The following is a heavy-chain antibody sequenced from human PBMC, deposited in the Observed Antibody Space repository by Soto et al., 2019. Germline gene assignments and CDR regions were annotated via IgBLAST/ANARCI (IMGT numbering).Heavy chain of an antibody. V-gene: IGHV4-34*01. J-gene: IGHJ4*02. D-gene: IGHD2-8*02. CDR2: INHSGST. CDR3: ARDTITGLFDY. Sequence: QVQLQQWGAGLLKPSETLSLTCAVYGGSFSGYYWTWIRQPPATGLAWIGEINHSGSTNYNPSLKRRVTISVDTSKNQFSLNLNSVTAADTDVYYCARDTITGLFDYWGQGTLVTVSS. CDR1: GGSFSGYY.